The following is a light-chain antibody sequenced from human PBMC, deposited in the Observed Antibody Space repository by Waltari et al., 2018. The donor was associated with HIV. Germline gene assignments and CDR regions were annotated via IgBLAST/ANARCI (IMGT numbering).Light chain of an antibody. V-gene: IGLV1-44*01. CDR1: TSNIGTNN. J-gene: IGLJ3*02. CDR3: SALDASLGAWM. Sequence: QSVLTQPPSASGTPGQRIIISCSGSTSNIGTNNVNWYQQLPGTTPRLLMHSNIQRPSGVPDRFSGSRSGTSASLAISGLQSEDEADYYCSALDASLGAWMFGGGTKLTVL. CDR2: SNI.